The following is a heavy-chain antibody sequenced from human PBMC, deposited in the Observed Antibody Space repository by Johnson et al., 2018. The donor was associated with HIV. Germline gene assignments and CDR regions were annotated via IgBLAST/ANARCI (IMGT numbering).Heavy chain of an antibody. J-gene: IGHJ3*02. CDR3: ARVRPKGSFDI. CDR1: GFTFDDYA. D-gene: IGHD1-1*01. CDR2: ISWNSGSI. V-gene: IGHV3-9*01. Sequence: EVQLVESGGGLVQPGRSLRLSCAASGFTFDDYAMHWVRQAPGKGLEWVSGISWNSGSIGYADSVKGRFTISRDNAKNSLYLQMNSLRAEDTAVYYCARVRPKGSFDIWGQGTMVTVSS.